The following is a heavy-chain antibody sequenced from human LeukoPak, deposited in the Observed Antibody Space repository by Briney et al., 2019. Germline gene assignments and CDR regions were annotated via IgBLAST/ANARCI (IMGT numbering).Heavy chain of an antibody. D-gene: IGHD3-10*01. CDR3: ATDRGAY. V-gene: IGHV3-7*01. J-gene: IGHJ4*02. CDR2: IKQHGSEI. Sequence: GGSLRLSCAASGFTFSTSWMNWVRRAPGKGLEWVALIKQHGSEIYHADSVKGCFTISRDDAANSLYLQMYSLRVEDTAVYYCATDRGAYWGQGTLVTVSS. CDR1: GFTFSTSW.